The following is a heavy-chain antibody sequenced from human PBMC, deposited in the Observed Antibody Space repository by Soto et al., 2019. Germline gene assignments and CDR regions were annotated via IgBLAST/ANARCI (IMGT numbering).Heavy chain of an antibody. J-gene: IGHJ4*02. Sequence: QITLKESGPALVKPTQTLTLTFTFSGFSLTTYGVGVGWIRQPPGNALEWLARIFWNDDERYSPSLKSRLTITKDTSKIQVVFTMTNMDPVDTATYFCVNTGYSYDPFAYWGRGTLVTVSS. CDR3: VNTGYSYDPFAY. V-gene: IGHV2-5*01. CDR1: GFSLTTYGVG. CDR2: IFWNDDE. D-gene: IGHD5-18*01.